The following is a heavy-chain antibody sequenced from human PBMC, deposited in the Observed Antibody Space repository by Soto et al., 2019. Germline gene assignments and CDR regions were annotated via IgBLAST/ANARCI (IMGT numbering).Heavy chain of an antibody. CDR1: GGTFCSYA. Sequence: SVQVSCKASGGTFCSYAISWVRQAPGQGLAWMGGIIPIFGTANYAQKIQGRVMITADESTSTAYMVLSSLGSEDTAVYYCASGQADSSGSYQALDDYWGQGTLVTVSS. J-gene: IGHJ4*02. CDR2: IIPIFGTA. D-gene: IGHD3-22*01. CDR3: ASGQADSSGSYQALDDY. V-gene: IGHV1-69*13.